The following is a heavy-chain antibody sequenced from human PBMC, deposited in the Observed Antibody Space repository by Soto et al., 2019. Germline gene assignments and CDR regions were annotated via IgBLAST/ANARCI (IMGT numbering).Heavy chain of an antibody. V-gene: IGHV4-39*01. CDR1: GGSISSSSYY. D-gene: IGHD3-22*01. CDR2: IYYSGST. J-gene: IGHJ4*02. CDR3: ARLRATPLHQRGSGYWDYFDY. Sequence: TLSLTCTVSGGSISSSSYYWGWIRQPPGKGLEWIGSIYYSGSTYYNPSLKSRVTISVDTSKNQFSLKLSSVTAADTAVYYCARLRATPLHQRGSGYWDYFDYWGQGTLVTVSS.